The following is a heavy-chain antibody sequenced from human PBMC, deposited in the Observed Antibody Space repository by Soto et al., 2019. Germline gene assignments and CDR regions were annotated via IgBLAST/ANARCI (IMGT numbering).Heavy chain of an antibody. J-gene: IGHJ4*02. CDR2: ISGSGGST. D-gene: IGHD1-26*01. CDR1: GFTFSSYA. CDR3: AKDRGRIVGVARDY. Sequence: EVQLLESGGGLVQPGGSLRLSCAASGFTFSSYAMSWVRQAPGKGLEWVSAISGSGGSTYYADSVKGRFTISRDNSKNTLYLQMNSLRGEDTAVYYCAKDRGRIVGVARDYWGQGTLVTVSS. V-gene: IGHV3-23*01.